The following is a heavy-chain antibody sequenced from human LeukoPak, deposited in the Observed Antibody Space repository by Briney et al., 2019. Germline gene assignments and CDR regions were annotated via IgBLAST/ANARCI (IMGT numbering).Heavy chain of an antibody. D-gene: IGHD6-13*01. J-gene: IGHJ4*02. CDR2: ISWNSGDI. CDR3: AKGTIYGRQQLVSTIFDY. Sequence: PGRPLRLSCAASGFTFDDYAMHWVRQVPGKGLEWVSGISWNSGDIGYADSVKGRFTISRDNAKNSLYLLMNSLRAEDTALYYCAKGTIYGRQQLVSTIFDYCGQGTLVTVPS. CDR1: GFTFDDYA. V-gene: IGHV3-9*01.